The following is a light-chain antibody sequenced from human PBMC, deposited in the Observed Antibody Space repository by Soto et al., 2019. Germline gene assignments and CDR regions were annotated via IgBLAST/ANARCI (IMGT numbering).Light chain of an antibody. CDR2: EVT. Sequence: QSALTQPPSASGSPGQSVTISCTGTSSDVGSYNFVSWYQQYPGKAPKLMIYEVTKRPSGVPDRFSVSKSGNTASLTVSGLQAEDEADYYCTSYAVSNSHVFGTGTKLTVL. J-gene: IGLJ1*01. CDR1: SSDVGSYNF. V-gene: IGLV2-8*01. CDR3: TSYAVSNSHV.